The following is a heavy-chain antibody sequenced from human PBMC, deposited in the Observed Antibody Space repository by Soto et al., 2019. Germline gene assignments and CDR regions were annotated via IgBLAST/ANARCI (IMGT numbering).Heavy chain of an antibody. V-gene: IGHV4-39*01. Sequence: SETLSLTCTVSGGSISSSSYYWGWIRQPPGKGLEWIGSIYYSGSTYYNPSLKSRVTISVDTSKNQFSLKLSSVTAADTAVYYCATDAPPYCSGGSCLGGGVDYWGQGTLVTVSS. D-gene: IGHD2-15*01. CDR1: GGSISSSSYY. CDR2: IYYSGST. CDR3: ATDAPPYCSGGSCLGGGVDY. J-gene: IGHJ4*02.